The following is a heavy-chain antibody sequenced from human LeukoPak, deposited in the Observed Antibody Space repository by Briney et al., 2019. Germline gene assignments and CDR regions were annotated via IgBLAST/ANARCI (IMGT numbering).Heavy chain of an antibody. CDR3: ARYWAEPAATDDAFDI. CDR1: GYTFTTCF. Sequence: ASVKVSCKTSGYTFTTCFIHWVRQAPGQGLEWMGGINPYSGDTKYAQKFQGRVTMTRDTSISTAYMELSRLMSDDTAVYYCARYWAEPAATDDAFDIWGQGTMVVVSS. D-gene: IGHD2-15*01. V-gene: IGHV1-2*02. CDR2: INPYSGDT. J-gene: IGHJ3*02.